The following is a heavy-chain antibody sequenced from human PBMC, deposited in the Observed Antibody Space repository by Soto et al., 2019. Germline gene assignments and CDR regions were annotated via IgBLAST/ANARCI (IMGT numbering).Heavy chain of an antibody. D-gene: IGHD6-13*01. V-gene: IGHV3-15*01. CDR2: IKSKTDGGTT. CDR1: GFTFSNAW. Sequence: GGSLRLSCAASGFTFSNAWMSWVRQAPGKGLEWVGRIKSKTDGGTTDYAAPVKGRFTISRDDSKNTLYLQMNSLKTEDTAVYYCTTEGWGYIAAAGRPAFDIWGQGTMVTVSS. J-gene: IGHJ3*02. CDR3: TTEGWGYIAAAGRPAFDI.